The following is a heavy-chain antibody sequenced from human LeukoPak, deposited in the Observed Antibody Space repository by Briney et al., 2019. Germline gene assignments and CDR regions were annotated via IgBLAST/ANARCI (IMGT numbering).Heavy chain of an antibody. CDR3: ARESNDYVWGSYRSFDY. CDR1: GGTFSSYG. V-gene: IGHV3-33*01. Sequence: SCKASGGTFSSYGMHWVRQAPGKGLEWVAVIWYDGSNKYYADSVKGRFTISRDNSKNTLYLQMNNLRAEDTAVYYCARESNDYVWGSYRSFDYWGQGTLVTVSS. D-gene: IGHD3-16*02. J-gene: IGHJ4*02. CDR2: IWYDGSNK.